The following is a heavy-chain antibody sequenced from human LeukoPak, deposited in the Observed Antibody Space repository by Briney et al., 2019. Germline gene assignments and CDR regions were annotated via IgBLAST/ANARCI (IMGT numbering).Heavy chain of an antibody. J-gene: IGHJ4*02. CDR1: GYTFTSYG. CDR3: ARDLRITMVRGVIGGIDY. Sequence: APLKVSCTASGYTFTSYGISWVRQAPGQGLEWIGWISAYNGNTNYAQKLQGRVTMTTDTSTSTAYMELRSLRSDDTAVYYCARDLRITMVRGVIGGIDYWGQGTLVTVSS. D-gene: IGHD3-10*01. V-gene: IGHV1-18*01. CDR2: ISAYNGNT.